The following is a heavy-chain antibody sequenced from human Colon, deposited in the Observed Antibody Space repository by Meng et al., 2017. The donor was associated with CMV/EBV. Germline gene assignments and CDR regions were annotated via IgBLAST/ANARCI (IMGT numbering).Heavy chain of an antibody. CDR3: VKSTGGFWSGSGVDV. J-gene: IGHJ6*02. CDR2: VSGGGGSI. CDR1: GFSFSRHA. D-gene: IGHD3-3*01. Sequence: GESLKISCTASGFSFSRHAMSWVRRAPGKGLEWVSSVSGGGGSIHYGDSVKGRFIISRDNSKNILFVQMSSLTVEDTAIYYCVKSTGGFWSGSGVDVWGQGTTVTVSS. V-gene: IGHV3-23*01.